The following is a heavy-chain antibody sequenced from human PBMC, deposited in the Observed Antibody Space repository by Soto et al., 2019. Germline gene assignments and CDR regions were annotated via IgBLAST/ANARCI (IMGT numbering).Heavy chain of an antibody. CDR1: GYTFTSYG. CDR3: ARDLSSYSSSWYPFDY. CDR2: ISAYNGNT. Sequence: ASVKVSCKASGYTFTSYGISWVRQAPGQGLEWMGWISAYNGNTNYAQKLQGRVTMTTDTSTSTAYMELRSLRSDDTAVYYCARDLSSYSSSWYPFDYWGQGTLVTVPS. J-gene: IGHJ4*02. D-gene: IGHD6-13*01. V-gene: IGHV1-18*01.